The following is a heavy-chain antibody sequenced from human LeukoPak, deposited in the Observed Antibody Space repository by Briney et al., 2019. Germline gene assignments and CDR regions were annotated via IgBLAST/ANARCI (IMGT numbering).Heavy chain of an antibody. V-gene: IGHV3-23*01. CDR3: AKGPYDYYDSSGYDLFDY. J-gene: IGHJ4*02. Sequence: GGSLRLSCAASGFTFSYYYMSWVRQAPGKGLEWVSAISGSGGSTYYADSVKGRFTISRDNSKNTLYLQMNSLRAEDTAVYYCAKGPYDYYDSSGYDLFDYWGQGTLVTVSS. CDR1: GFTFSYYY. CDR2: ISGSGGST. D-gene: IGHD3-22*01.